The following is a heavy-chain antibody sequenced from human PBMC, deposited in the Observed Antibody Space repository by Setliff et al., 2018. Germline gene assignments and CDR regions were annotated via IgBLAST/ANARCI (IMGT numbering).Heavy chain of an antibody. Sequence: GESLKISCAASGFDFVAYAIHWVRQAPGKGLEWVAGVSFGGREKYYSDSVKGRFTISRDNSKNTVFLQMDGPRLGDTALYYCARNSRAYYYYMDVWGNGTTGTV. J-gene: IGHJ6*03. V-gene: IGHV3-30*04. D-gene: IGHD3-10*01. CDR3: ARNSRAYYYYMDV. CDR1: GFDFVAYA. CDR2: VSFGGREK.